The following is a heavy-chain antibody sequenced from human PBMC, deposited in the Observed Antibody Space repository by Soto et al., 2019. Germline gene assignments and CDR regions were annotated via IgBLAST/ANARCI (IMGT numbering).Heavy chain of an antibody. J-gene: IGHJ4*02. V-gene: IGHV1-24*01. Sequence: ASVKVSFKVSGYTLTELSMHWLRQAPGKGLEWMGGFDPEDGETIYAQKFQGSVTMTEDTSTDTAYMELSSLRSEDTAVYYCATVILVDTAMGGYYFDYWGQGTLVTVSS. D-gene: IGHD5-18*01. CDR1: GYTLTELS. CDR2: FDPEDGET. CDR3: ATVILVDTAMGGYYFDY.